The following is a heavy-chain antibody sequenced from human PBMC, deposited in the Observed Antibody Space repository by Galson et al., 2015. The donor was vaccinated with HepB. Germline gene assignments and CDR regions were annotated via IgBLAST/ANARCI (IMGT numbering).Heavy chain of an antibody. V-gene: IGHV1-46*01. Sequence: SVKVSCKASGYTFTSYYMHWVRQAPGQGLEWMGIINPSGGSTSYAQKFQGRVTMTRDTSTSTVYMELSSLRSEDTAVYYCARETWELRGLDAFDIWGQGTMVTVSS. CDR3: ARETWELRGLDAFDI. CDR1: GYTFTSYY. D-gene: IGHD1-26*01. J-gene: IGHJ3*02. CDR2: INPSGGST.